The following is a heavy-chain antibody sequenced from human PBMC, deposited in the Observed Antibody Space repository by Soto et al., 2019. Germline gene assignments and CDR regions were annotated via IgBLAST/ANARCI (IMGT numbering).Heavy chain of an antibody. J-gene: IGHJ6*02. CDR1: GYSFTSYW. V-gene: IGHV5-51*01. Sequence: GESLKISCKGSGYSFTSYWVGWVRQTPGKGLEWMGIIYPGDSDTRYSPSFQGQVTISADKSISTAYLQWSSLKASDTAMYYCARLSHYDILTGYYIPSYYYGMDVWGQGTTVTVSS. CDR3: ARLSHYDILTGYYIPSYYYGMDV. D-gene: IGHD3-9*01. CDR2: IYPGDSDT.